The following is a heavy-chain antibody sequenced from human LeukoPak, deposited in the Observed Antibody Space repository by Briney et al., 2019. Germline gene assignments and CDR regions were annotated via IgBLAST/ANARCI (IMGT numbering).Heavy chain of an antibody. CDR3: ARSSPRYYYDSSGYYPI. Sequence: ASVKVSCKASGYTFTGYYVHWVRQAPGQGLEWMGWINPNSGGTNYAQKFQGRVTMTRDTSISTAYMELSRLRSDDTAVYYCARSSPRYYYDSSGYYPIWGQGTMVTVSS. J-gene: IGHJ3*02. D-gene: IGHD3-22*01. CDR1: GYTFTGYY. V-gene: IGHV1-2*02. CDR2: INPNSGGT.